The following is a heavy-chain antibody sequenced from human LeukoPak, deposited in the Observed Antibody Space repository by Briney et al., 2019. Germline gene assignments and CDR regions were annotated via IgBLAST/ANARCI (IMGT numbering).Heavy chain of an antibody. CDR3: AKERVRSGYPFDY. CDR1: GYTFTGYY. Sequence: GASVTVSVKSSGYTFTGYYMHWVRQAPGQGLEWMGWINPNSGGTNYAQKFQGRATMTRDTAISTAYIDQDKLRSDDPAVCFCAKERVRSGYPFDYWGQGTLLTAPS. J-gene: IGHJ4*02. CDR2: INPNSGGT. D-gene: IGHD3-22*01. V-gene: IGHV1-2*02.